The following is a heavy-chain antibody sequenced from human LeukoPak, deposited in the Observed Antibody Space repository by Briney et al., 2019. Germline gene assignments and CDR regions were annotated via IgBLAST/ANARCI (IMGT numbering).Heavy chain of an antibody. J-gene: IGHJ4*02. V-gene: IGHV3-30*18. CDR1: GFTFGSYG. CDR2: ISFDGRNK. CDR3: VKDGHSVTIFDY. D-gene: IGHD4-17*01. Sequence: GGSLRLSCAASGFTFGSYGMHWVRQAPGKGLEWVAVISFDGRNKYFGDSVKGRFSISRDNSKNTLSLQMNSLRPEGTAVYYCVKDGHSVTIFDYWGRGTLVTVSS.